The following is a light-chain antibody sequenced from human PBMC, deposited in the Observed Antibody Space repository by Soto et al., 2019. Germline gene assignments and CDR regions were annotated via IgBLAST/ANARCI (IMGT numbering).Light chain of an antibody. CDR1: QGISNY. J-gene: IGKJ1*01. Sequence: DIQMTQSPTSPAASVGDRVTITFRASQGISNYLAWYQQKPGKVPKLLIYAASTLQSGVPSRFSGSGSGTDFTLTISSLQPEDVATYYCQKYNSAPPWTFGQGTKVDIK. CDR2: AAS. V-gene: IGKV1-27*01. CDR3: QKYNSAPPWT.